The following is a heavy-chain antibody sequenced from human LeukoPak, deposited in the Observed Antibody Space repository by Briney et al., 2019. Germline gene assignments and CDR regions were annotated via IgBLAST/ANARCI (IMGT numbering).Heavy chain of an antibody. CDR2: IYYSGST. J-gene: IGHJ4*02. CDR3: ARQGWFGELLSPLDY. Sequence: SETLSPTCTVSGGSISSSSYYWGWIRQPPGKGLEWIGSIYYSGSTYYNPSLKSRVTISVDTSKNQFSLKLSSVTASDTAVYYCARQGWFGELLSPLDYWGQPSVDAVSS. V-gene: IGHV4-39*01. D-gene: IGHD3-10*01. CDR1: GGSISSSSYY.